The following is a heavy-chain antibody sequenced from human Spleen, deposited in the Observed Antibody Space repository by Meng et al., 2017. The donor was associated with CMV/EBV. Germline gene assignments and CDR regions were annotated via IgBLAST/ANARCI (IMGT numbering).Heavy chain of an antibody. Sequence: CKASGYTFTGYYMHWVRQAPGQGLEWMGWINPNSGGTNYAQKFQGRVTMTRDTSISTAYMELSRLRSDDTAVYYCARGVVAVYYFDYWGQGTLVTVSS. CDR2: INPNSGGT. CDR1: GYTFTGYY. D-gene: IGHD2-15*01. CDR3: ARGVVAVYYFDY. V-gene: IGHV1-2*02. J-gene: IGHJ4*02.